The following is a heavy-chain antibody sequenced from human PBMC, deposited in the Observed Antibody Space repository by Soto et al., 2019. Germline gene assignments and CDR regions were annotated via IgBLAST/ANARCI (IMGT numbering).Heavy chain of an antibody. CDR3: AIDQVEMATIWYYGMDF. D-gene: IGHD2-21*01. J-gene: IGHJ6*02. Sequence: QVQLVQSGAEVKKPGSSVKVSCKASGGTFSSYAISWVRQAPGQGLEWMGGIIPIFGTANYAQKFQGRVTITADESTSTAHMELRSRRAEDKAVYYCAIDQVEMATIWYYGMDFWGRGTTVTVS. CDR1: GGTFSSYA. V-gene: IGHV1-69*01. CDR2: IIPIFGTA.